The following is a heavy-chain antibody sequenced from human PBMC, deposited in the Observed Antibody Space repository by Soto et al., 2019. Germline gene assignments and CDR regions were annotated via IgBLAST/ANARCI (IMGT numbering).Heavy chain of an antibody. J-gene: IGHJ4*02. Sequence: EVQLVESGGGLVKPGGSLRLSCAASGFTFSSYSMNWVRQAPGKGLEWVSSISSSSSYIYYADSVKGRFTISRDNAKNSLYLQMNSLRAEDTAVYYCARDLDLYSSSPSCFDYWGQGTLVTVSS. CDR1: GFTFSSYS. V-gene: IGHV3-21*01. CDR2: ISSSSSYI. CDR3: ARDLDLYSSSPSCFDY. D-gene: IGHD6-6*01.